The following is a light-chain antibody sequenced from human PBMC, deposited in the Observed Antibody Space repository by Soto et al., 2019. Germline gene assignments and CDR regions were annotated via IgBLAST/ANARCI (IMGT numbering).Light chain of an antibody. V-gene: IGKV3-15*01. J-gene: IGKJ2*01. CDR2: GVS. CDR1: QSVSSK. CDR3: QQYNNWPHT. Sequence: EFVLTQSPAPLSVSPGERATLSCRASQSVSSKLAWFQQKPGQAPSLLIYGVSTRATGVPVRFSGSGSGTEVTLTINSLQSEDFAVYYCQQYNNWPHTFGQGTKVDI.